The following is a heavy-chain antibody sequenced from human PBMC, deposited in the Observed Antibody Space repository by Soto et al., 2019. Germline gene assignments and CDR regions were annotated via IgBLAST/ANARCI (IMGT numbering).Heavy chain of an antibody. D-gene: IGHD2-2*01. CDR2: ISGSGGST. CDR1: GFTFSSYA. Sequence: GGSLRLSCAASGFTFSSYAMSWVRQAPGKGLEWVSAISGSGGSTYYADSVKGRFTISRDNSKNTRYLQMNSLRAEDTAVYYRAKDRCSSTSCYFDSWGQGTLVTVSS. CDR3: AKDRCSSTSCYFDS. J-gene: IGHJ4*02. V-gene: IGHV3-23*01.